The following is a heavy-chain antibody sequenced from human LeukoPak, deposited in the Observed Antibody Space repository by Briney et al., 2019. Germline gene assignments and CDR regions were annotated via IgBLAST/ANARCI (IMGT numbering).Heavy chain of an antibody. J-gene: IGHJ4*02. CDR1: GFILSNHW. V-gene: IGHV3-7*03. CDR3: ARESYSSSSFDN. CDR2: VNKDGSEK. D-gene: IGHD6-6*01. Sequence: GGSLRLSCGASGFILSNHWMTWVRQAPGKGPEWVANVNKDGSEKYYVDSVKGRFTISRDNAKNSLYLQMNSLRAEDTAVYYCARESYSSSSFDNWGQGTLVTVSS.